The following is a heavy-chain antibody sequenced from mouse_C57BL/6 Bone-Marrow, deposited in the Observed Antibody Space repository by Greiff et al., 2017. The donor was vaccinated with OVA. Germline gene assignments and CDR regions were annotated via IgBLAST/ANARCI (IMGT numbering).Heavy chain of an antibody. CDR2: IYPGNGDT. J-gene: IGHJ4*01. D-gene: IGHD1-1*01. V-gene: IGHV1-12*01. CDR1: GYTFTSYN. Sequence: SGAELVRPGASVKMSCKASGYTFTSYNMHWVKQTPRQGLEWIGAIYPGNGDTSYNQKFKGKATLTVDKSSSTAYMQLSSLTSEDSAVYFCARGLSYYYGSSFYAMDYWGQGTSVTVSS. CDR3: ARGLSYYYGSSFYAMDY.